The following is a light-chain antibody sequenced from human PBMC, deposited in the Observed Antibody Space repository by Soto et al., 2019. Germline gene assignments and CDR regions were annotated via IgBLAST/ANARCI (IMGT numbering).Light chain of an antibody. V-gene: IGKV3D-15*01. CDR1: QSVSSY. CDR3: QQYYSTPWT. Sequence: EIVMTQSPSTLSVSTGKRATLPCSASQSVSSYLAWYQQKPGQARRLIIYGASSRATGIPDRCSGSGSGTQFTLTISRLQPEESAVYYCQQYYSTPWTGGQGTQVEI. CDR2: GAS. J-gene: IGKJ1*01.